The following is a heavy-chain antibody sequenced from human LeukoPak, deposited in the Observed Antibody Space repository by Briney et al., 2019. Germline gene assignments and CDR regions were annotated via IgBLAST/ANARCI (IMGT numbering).Heavy chain of an antibody. CDR1: GYTFTSYG. Sequence: ASVKVSCKASGYTFTSYGISWVRQAPGQGLEWMGWISAYNGNTNYAQKLQGRVTMTTDTSTSTAYMELRSLRSDDTAVYYCARDLGVKSSSSAYYYYMDVWGKGTTVTVSS. V-gene: IGHV1-18*01. CDR3: ARDLGVKSSSSAYYYYMDV. D-gene: IGHD6-6*01. J-gene: IGHJ6*03. CDR2: ISAYNGNT.